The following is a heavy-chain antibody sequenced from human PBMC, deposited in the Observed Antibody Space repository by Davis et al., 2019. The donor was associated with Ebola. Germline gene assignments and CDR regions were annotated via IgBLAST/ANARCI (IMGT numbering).Heavy chain of an antibody. CDR2: IKQDGSEK. Sequence: GESLKISCAASGFTFSSYWMSWVRQAPGKGLEWVANIKQDGSEKYYVDSVKGRFTISRDNAKNSLYLQMNSLRAKDTAVYYCARSSCGGDCYAFRYYYYYGMDVWGQGTTVTVSS. CDR1: GFTFSSYW. D-gene: IGHD2-21*01. J-gene: IGHJ6*02. V-gene: IGHV3-7*01. CDR3: ARSSCGGDCYAFRYYYYYGMDV.